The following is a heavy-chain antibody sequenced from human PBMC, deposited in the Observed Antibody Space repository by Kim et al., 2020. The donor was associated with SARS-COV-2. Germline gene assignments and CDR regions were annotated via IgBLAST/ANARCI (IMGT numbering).Heavy chain of an antibody. CDR1: GFTFSSYW. D-gene: IGHD5-12*01. V-gene: IGHV3-7*01. J-gene: IGHJ6*02. CDR2: IKQDGSEK. CDR3: AREGDGYNFPYYYGMDV. Sequence: GGSLRLSCAASGFTFSSYWMSWVLQAPGKGLEWVANIKQDGSEKYYLDSVKGRFTISRDNAKNSLYLQMNSLRAEDTAVYYCAREGDGYNFPYYYGMDVWGQGTTVTVSS.